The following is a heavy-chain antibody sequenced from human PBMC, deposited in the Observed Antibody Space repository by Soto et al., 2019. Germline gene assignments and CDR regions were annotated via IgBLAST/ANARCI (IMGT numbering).Heavy chain of an antibody. D-gene: IGHD6-6*01. Sequence: ASVKVSCKASGYTFTSYYMHWVRQAPGQGLEWMGIINPSGGSTSYAQKFQGRVTMTRDTSTSTVYMELSSLRAEDTALYYCAKVIAARPFYYYGMDVWGQGTTVTVSS. J-gene: IGHJ6*02. CDR1: GYTFTSYY. CDR3: AKVIAARPFYYYGMDV. V-gene: IGHV1-46*01. CDR2: INPSGGST.